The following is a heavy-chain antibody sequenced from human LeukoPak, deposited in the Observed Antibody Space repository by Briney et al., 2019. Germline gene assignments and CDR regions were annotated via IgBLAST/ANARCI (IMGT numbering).Heavy chain of an antibody. V-gene: IGHV1-18*01. J-gene: IGHJ5*02. CDR1: GFIFKTYG. CDR2: ISPDNGNA. Sequence: ASVKVSCKASGFIFKTYGLSWVRQAPGQGLEWMGWISPDNGNAHSAPKFQGRVTLTTNTSTTTAYMELSSLRSDDTAVYYCARHYNSPVITWLDPWGQGTLVTVAS. D-gene: IGHD3-22*01. CDR3: ARHYNSPVITWLDP.